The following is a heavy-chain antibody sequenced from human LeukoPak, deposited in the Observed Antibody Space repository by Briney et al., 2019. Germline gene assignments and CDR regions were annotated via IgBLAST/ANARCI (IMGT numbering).Heavy chain of an antibody. J-gene: IGHJ4*02. V-gene: IGHV3-23*01. CDR3: AQSGNFDWFDF. Sequence: GGSLRLSCAASGFAFSTYAMSWVRQAPGKGLEWVSAVSGSDSSTYYADSVKGRFTISRDNSNNTLYLQMNSLRADDTAVYYCAQSGNFDWFDFWGQGTLVTVSS. CDR2: VSGSDSST. CDR1: GFAFSTYA. D-gene: IGHD3-9*01.